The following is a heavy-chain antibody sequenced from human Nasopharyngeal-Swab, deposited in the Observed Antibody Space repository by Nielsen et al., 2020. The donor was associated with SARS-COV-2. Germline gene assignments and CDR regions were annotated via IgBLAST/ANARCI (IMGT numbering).Heavy chain of an antibody. CDR3: AGHRWFGELTNNWFDP. CDR1: GDSVISTSY. Sequence: SETLSLTCTVSGDSVISTSYWAWIRQHPGKGLEWIGTIHYSGTTYYNPSLKSRVTISGDTSKNQFSLKLSSVVAADTAVYYCAGHRWFGELTNNWFDPWGQGTLVTVSS. J-gene: IGHJ5*02. CDR2: IHYSGTT. D-gene: IGHD3-10*01. V-gene: IGHV4-39*01.